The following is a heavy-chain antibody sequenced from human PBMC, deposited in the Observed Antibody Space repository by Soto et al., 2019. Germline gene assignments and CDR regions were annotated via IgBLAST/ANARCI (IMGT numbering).Heavy chain of an antibody. J-gene: IGHJ3*02. CDR3: ARAGPIVVVVAATPNAFDI. Sequence: ASETLSLTCAVYGGSFSCYYWSWIRQPPGKGLEWIGEINHSGSTNYNPSLKSRVTISVDTSKNQFSLKLSSVTAADTAVYYCARAGPIVVVVAATPNAFDIWGQGTMVTVSS. CDR2: INHSGST. V-gene: IGHV4-34*01. CDR1: GGSFSCYY. D-gene: IGHD2-15*01.